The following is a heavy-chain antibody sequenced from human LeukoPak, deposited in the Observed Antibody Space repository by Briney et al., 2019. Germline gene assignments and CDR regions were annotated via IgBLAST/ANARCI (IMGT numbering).Heavy chain of an antibody. D-gene: IGHD4-23*01. CDR1: GGSISSVGYS. V-gene: IGHV4-30-2*01. CDR2: IYHSGST. J-gene: IGHJ5*02. CDR3: ARERMTTVGNWFDP. Sequence: SQTLSLTCAVSGGSISSVGYSWRWIRQPPGKGLEWIGYIYHSGSTYYNPSLKSRVTISVDRSKNQFSLKLSSVTAADTAVYYCARERMTTVGNWFDPWGQGTLVTVSS.